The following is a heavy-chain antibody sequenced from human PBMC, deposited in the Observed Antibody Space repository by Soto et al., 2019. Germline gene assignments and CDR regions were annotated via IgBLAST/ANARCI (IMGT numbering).Heavy chain of an antibody. Sequence: GESLKISCVTSGYNFTTYWVAWLRQMPGKVLECVGIFYPGDSDATYGPSFLGQVTISADRSISTAYLQWSSLKASDTAMYFCARGGKGGSNFYAMGVWGQGTTVTVS. V-gene: IGHV5-51*01. CDR3: ARGGKGGSNFYAMGV. J-gene: IGHJ6*01. CDR2: FYPGDSDA. D-gene: IGHD1-26*01. CDR1: GYNFTTYW.